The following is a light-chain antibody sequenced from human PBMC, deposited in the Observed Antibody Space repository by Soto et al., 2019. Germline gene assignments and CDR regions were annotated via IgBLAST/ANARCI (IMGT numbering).Light chain of an antibody. Sequence: QSVLTQPPSVSGSPVHSVAISCTGTSSDVGSSNGVSWYEQPPGAAPKLMIYDVTNRPSGVPDRFSGSKPGNTAFLTSSGPQAGDGADYSCSSYTSSSTYFFGTGTKVTVL. CDR1: SSDVGSSNG. J-gene: IGLJ1*01. CDR3: SSYTSSSTYF. V-gene: IGLV2-18*02. CDR2: DVT.